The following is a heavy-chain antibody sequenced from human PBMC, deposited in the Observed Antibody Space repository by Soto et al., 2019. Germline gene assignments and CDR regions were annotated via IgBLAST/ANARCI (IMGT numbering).Heavy chain of an antibody. CDR1: GFTFSSYG. V-gene: IGHV3-33*01. CDR3: ARVGKLGIAAAVGY. J-gene: IGHJ4*02. CDR2: IWYDGSNK. Sequence: QVQLVESGGGVVQPGRSLRLSCAASGFTFSSYGMHWVRQAPGKGLEWVAVIWYDGSNKYYADSVKGRFTISRDNSKNTLYLQMNSLRAEDTAVYYCARVGKLGIAAAVGYWGQGTLVTVSS. D-gene: IGHD6-13*01.